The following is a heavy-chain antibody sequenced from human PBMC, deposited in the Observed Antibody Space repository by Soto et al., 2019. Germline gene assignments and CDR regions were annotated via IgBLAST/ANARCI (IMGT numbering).Heavy chain of an antibody. Sequence: QAQLMQSGSEVKKPGASVKVSCKASGYIFSSYAISWVRQAPGQGLEWMGWISTYNGETNSAQNLQGRVTMTTDTSTSTAYMELRSLRSDDTAVYYCARGNKYYYYGMDVWGQGTTVTVSS. J-gene: IGHJ6*02. CDR3: ARGNKYYYYGMDV. V-gene: IGHV1-18*01. CDR1: GYIFSSYA. D-gene: IGHD1-1*01. CDR2: ISTYNGET.